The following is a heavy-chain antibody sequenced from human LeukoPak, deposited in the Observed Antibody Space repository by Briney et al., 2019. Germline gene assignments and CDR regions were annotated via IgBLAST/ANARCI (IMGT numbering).Heavy chain of an antibody. CDR1: GYTFTGYY. CDR2: INPNSGGT. V-gene: IGHV1-2*02. D-gene: IGHD5-18*01. CDR3: ARGHVDTATILFDY. J-gene: IGHJ4*02. Sequence: ASVKVSCKASGYTFTGYYMHWVRQAPGQRLEWMGWINPNSGGTNYAQKFQGRVTMTRDTSISTAYMELSRLRSDDTAVYYCARGHVDTATILFDYWGQGTLVTVSS.